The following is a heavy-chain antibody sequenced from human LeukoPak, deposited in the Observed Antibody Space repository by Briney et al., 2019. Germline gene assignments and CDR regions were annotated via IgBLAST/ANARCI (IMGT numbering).Heavy chain of an antibody. V-gene: IGHV3-74*01. CDR2: INSDGSST. CDR3: ARVFSLRDFWSGYYYYFDY. J-gene: IGHJ4*02. Sequence: GGSLRLSCAASGFTFSSYSMNWVRQAPGKGLVWVSRINSDGSSTSYADSVKGRFTISRDNAKNTLYLQMNSLRAEDTAVYYCARVFSLRDFWSGYYYYFDYWGQGTLVTVSS. CDR1: GFTFSSYS. D-gene: IGHD3-3*01.